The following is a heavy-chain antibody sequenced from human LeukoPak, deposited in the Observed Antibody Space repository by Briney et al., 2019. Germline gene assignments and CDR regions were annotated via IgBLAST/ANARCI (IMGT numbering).Heavy chain of an antibody. CDR3: ASIAVAGTGN. CDR1: GFTFSSYA. V-gene: IGHV3-30-3*01. J-gene: IGHJ4*02. D-gene: IGHD6-19*01. Sequence: PGRSLRLSCAASGFTFSSYAMHWVRQAPGKGLERVAVMSYDGSNKYYADSVKGRFTISRDNSKNTLYLQMNSLRAEDTAVHYCASIAVAGTGNWGQGTLVTVSS. CDR2: MSYDGSNK.